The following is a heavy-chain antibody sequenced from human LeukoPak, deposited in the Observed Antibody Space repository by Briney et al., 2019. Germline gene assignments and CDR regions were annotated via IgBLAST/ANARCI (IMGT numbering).Heavy chain of an antibody. CDR2: ISSSSSYI. CDR1: GFTFSSYS. D-gene: IGHD1-26*01. V-gene: IGHV3-21*01. CDR3: ARDQGGATIPDFDY. Sequence: PGGSLRLSCAASGFTFSSYSMNWVRQAPGKGLEWVSSISSSSSYIYYADSVKGRFTISRDNAKNSLYLQMNSLRAEDTAVYYCARDQGGATIPDFDYWGQGTLVTVSS. J-gene: IGHJ4*02.